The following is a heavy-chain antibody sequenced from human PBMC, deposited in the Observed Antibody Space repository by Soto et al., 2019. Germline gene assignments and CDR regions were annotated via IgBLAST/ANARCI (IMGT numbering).Heavy chain of an antibody. CDR2: INAANGDT. J-gene: IGHJ5*02. V-gene: IGHV1-3*01. CDR3: VRRHVSATGIDWFDP. D-gene: IGHD6-13*01. Sequence: GASVKVSFKASGYTFTSYGIHLVRQAPGQRLEWMGWINAANGDTKYSPKFQGRGTITRATSASTAYMELSSLRSEDTAVYYCVRRHVSATGIDWFDPWGQGTLVTVSS. CDR1: GYTFTSYG.